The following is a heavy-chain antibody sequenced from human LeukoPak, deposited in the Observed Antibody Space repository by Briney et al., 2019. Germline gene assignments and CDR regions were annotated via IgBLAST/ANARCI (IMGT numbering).Heavy chain of an antibody. CDR3: ARRPLWFDP. CDR1: GDSISSSSYY. J-gene: IGHJ5*02. CDR2: IYYSGSP. Sequence: SETLSLTCTVSGDSISSSSYYWGWIRQPPGKGLEWIGSIYYSGSPYFQPSLKSRVTISVDTSKNQFSLNLSSVTAADTAVYYCARRPLWFDPWGQGTLVTVSS. V-gene: IGHV4-39*01.